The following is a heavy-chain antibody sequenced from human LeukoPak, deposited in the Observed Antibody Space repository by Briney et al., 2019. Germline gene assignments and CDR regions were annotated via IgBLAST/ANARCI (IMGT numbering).Heavy chain of an antibody. D-gene: IGHD1-26*01. CDR3: ASPTGSYGSRIDC. CDR1: GFTFSSYW. CDR2: INSDGSST. Sequence: AGGSLRLSCAASGFTFSSYWMHWVRQAPGKGLVWVSRINSDGSSTAYADSVKGRFTISRDNAKNTLYLQMNSLTDEDTAVYYCASPTGSYGSRIDCWGQGTLVTVSS. J-gene: IGHJ4*02. V-gene: IGHV3-74*01.